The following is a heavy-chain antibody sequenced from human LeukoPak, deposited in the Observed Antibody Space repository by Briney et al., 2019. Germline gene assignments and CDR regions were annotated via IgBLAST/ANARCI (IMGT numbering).Heavy chain of an antibody. J-gene: IGHJ5*02. D-gene: IGHD2-8*01. V-gene: IGHV1-2*02. CDR3: ARSCSSSCTNGVCYTLGDNWFDP. CDR2: INPNSGGT. CDR1: GYTFTSYG. Sequence: GASVKVSCKASGYTFTSYGISWVRQAPGQRLEWMGWINPNSGGTNYAQKFQGRVTMTRDTSISTAYMELSRLRSDDTAVYYCARSCSSSCTNGVCYTLGDNWFDPWGQGTLVTVSS.